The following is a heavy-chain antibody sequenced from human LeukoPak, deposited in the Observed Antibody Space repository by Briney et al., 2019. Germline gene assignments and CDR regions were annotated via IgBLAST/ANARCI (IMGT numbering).Heavy chain of an antibody. CDR3: ARSYYYGMDV. CDR2: IYYSGST. Sequence: SETLSLTCTVSGASISSYYWSWIRQPPGKGLEWIGYIYYSGSTNCNPSLKSRVTTSVDTSKNQFSLKLSSVTAADTAVYYCARSYYYGMDVWGQGTTVIVSS. CDR1: GASISSYY. J-gene: IGHJ6*02. V-gene: IGHV4-59*01.